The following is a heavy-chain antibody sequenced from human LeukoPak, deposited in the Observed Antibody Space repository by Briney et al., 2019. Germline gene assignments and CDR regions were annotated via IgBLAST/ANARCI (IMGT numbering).Heavy chain of an antibody. D-gene: IGHD3-10*01. CDR3: ARRTITMVRGVSNWFDP. CDR1: GGSFSGYY. Sequence: SETLSLTCAVYGGSFSGYYWSLIRQPPGKGLEWIGEINHSGSTNYNPSLKSRVTISVDTSKNQFSLKLSSVTAADTAVYYCARRTITMVRGVSNWFDPWGQGTLVTVSS. CDR2: INHSGST. V-gene: IGHV4-34*01. J-gene: IGHJ5*02.